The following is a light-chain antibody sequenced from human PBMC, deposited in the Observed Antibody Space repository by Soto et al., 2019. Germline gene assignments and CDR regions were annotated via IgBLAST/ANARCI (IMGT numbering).Light chain of an antibody. Sequence: NVFPYSLSTLSLSPGARATLSCRASQSVSRYLAWYQQKPGQAPRLLIYDASNRATGIPARFSGSGSGTEFTLAISSLESEDFAVYYCQQRSHWPPTTFGQGTLLEIK. V-gene: IGKV3-11*01. CDR1: QSVSRY. CDR3: QQRSHWPPTT. J-gene: IGKJ5*01. CDR2: DAS.